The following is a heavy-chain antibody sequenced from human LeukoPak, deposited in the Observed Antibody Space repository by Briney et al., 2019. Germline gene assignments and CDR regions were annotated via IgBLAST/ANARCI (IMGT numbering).Heavy chain of an antibody. CDR1: GGSISSSSYY. CDR2: IYYSGST. J-gene: IGHJ4*02. Sequence: SETLSLTCTVSGGSISSSSYYWGWIRQPPGKGLEWIGSIYYSGSTYYNPSLKSRVTISVDTSKNQFSLKLSSVTAADTAVYYCARTVMGIVVVRGYFDYWGQGTLVTVSS. D-gene: IGHD2-21*01. CDR3: ARTVMGIVVVRGYFDY. V-gene: IGHV4-39*01.